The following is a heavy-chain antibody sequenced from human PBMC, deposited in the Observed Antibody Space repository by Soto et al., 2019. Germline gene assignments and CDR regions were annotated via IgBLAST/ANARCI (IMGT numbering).Heavy chain of an antibody. D-gene: IGHD3-10*01. CDR2: INPNSGGT. CDR3: ARGGLWFGELFXPPSHPTTLYYYYGMDV. Sequence: ASVKVSCKASGYTFTGYYMHWVRQAPGQGLEWMGWINPNSGGTNYAQKFQGRVTMTRDTSISTAYMELSRLRSDDTAVYYCARGGLWFGELFXPPSHPTTLYYYYGMDVWGQGTTVTVSS. CDR1: GYTFTGYY. J-gene: IGHJ6*02. V-gene: IGHV1-2*02.